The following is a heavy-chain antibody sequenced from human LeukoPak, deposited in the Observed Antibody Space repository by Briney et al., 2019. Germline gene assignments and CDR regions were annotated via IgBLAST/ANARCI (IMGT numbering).Heavy chain of an antibody. D-gene: IGHD3-22*01. Sequence: SETLSLTCTVSGGSISSSSYYWGWIRQPPGKGLEWIGSIYHSGSTNYNPSLKSRLTISVDKSKNQFSLNLSSVTAADTAVYYCAREIYDSSGYYVDSWGQGALVTVSS. J-gene: IGHJ4*02. CDR3: AREIYDSSGYYVDS. V-gene: IGHV4-39*07. CDR1: GGSISSSSYY. CDR2: IYHSGST.